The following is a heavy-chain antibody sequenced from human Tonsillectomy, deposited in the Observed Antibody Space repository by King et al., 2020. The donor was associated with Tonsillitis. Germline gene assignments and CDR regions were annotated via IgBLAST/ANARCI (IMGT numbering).Heavy chain of an antibody. D-gene: IGHD3-22*01. CDR2: INPNSGAT. V-gene: IGHV1-2*02. Sequence: VQLVESGAEVKKPGASVTVSCKASGYTFTGYYMHWVRQAPGQGLEWMGWINPNSGATNYAQKFQGRVTVTRDTSISTAYMELSRLRSDDTAVFYCARSGGGYYYDSSGFAFDIWGQGTMVTVSS. CDR1: GYTFTGYY. J-gene: IGHJ3*02. CDR3: ARSGGGYYYDSSGFAFDI.